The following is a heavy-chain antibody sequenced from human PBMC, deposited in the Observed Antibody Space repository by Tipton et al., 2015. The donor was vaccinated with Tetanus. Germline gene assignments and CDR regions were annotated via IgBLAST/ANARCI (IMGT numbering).Heavy chain of an antibody. CDR1: GAPINRGGYL. CDR2: IYYTELT. CDR3: ARGTWLYTSTYPRHWLDP. J-gene: IGHJ5*02. D-gene: IGHD6-13*01. Sequence: TLSLTCAVYGAPINRGGYLWTWVRQYPGRGLEWIGYIYYTELTSYTPSLESRVKISVDTSKNHFSLTLTSVTAADTAVYYCARGTWLYTSTYPRHWLDPWGQGTLVTVSS. V-gene: IGHV4-31*11.